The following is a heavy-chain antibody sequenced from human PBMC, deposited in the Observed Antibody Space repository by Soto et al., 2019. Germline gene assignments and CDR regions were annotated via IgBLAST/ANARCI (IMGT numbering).Heavy chain of an antibody. D-gene: IGHD4-17*01. J-gene: IGHJ6*02. CDR3: ARPLRERNYDYCMAV. CDR1: GGTFSKYA. CDR2: TIPMFGTP. Sequence: QVQLVQSGAEMQQPGASVRVSCKAYGGTFSKYAFSWVRQAPGQGLEWLGGTIPMFGTPNYAQKFQGRVAISADESTATVYMELSSLRSEDTAVYFCARPLRERNYDYCMAVWGQGTPVTVSS. V-gene: IGHV1-69*01.